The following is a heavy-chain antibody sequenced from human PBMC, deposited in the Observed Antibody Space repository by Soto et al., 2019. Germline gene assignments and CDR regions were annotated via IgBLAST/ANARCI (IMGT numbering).Heavy chain of an antibody. CDR1: GFTFSSYA. Sequence: QVQLVESGGGVVQPGRSLRLSCAASGFTFSSYAMHWVRPAPGKGLEWVAVISYDGSNKYYADSVKGRFPISRDNSKNTLYLQMNSLRAEDTAVYYGARDDPVHYWGQGTLVTVSS. CDR2: ISYDGSNK. J-gene: IGHJ4*02. CDR3: ARDDPVHY. D-gene: IGHD3-10*02. V-gene: IGHV3-30-3*01.